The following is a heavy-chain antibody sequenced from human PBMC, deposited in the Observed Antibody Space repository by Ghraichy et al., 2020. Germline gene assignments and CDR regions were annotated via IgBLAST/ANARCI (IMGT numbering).Heavy chain of an antibody. CDR3: VQGHTTGWPNFDH. V-gene: IGHV3-43*01. CDR1: GFTFQKYT. CDR2: IRGDGSAA. J-gene: IGHJ4*02. D-gene: IGHD6-19*01. Sequence: GESLNISCAASGFTFQKYTMHWVRQAPGKGLEWVSLIRGDGSAAFYADSVTGRFTISRDNRRNSLFLQMNSLRSEDTAFYFCVQGHTTGWPNFDHWGQGTLVSVSS.